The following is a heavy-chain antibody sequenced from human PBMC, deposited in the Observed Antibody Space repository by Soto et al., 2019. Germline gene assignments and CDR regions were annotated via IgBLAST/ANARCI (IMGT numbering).Heavy chain of an antibody. D-gene: IGHD3-9*01. Sequence: QVQLQQWGAGLLKPSETLSLTCAVYGGSFSGYYWSWIRQPPGKGLEWIGEINHSGSTNYNPSLKSRVTISVDMSKNQFSLKLSSVTAADTAVYYCAAGVVLTGYNWFDPWGQGTLVTVSS. CDR2: INHSGST. J-gene: IGHJ5*02. V-gene: IGHV4-34*01. CDR3: AAGVVLTGYNWFDP. CDR1: GGSFSGYY.